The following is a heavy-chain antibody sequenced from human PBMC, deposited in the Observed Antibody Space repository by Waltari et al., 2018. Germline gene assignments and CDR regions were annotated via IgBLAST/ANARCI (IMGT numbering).Heavy chain of an antibody. CDR1: GYTLTELS. CDR3: ASPVGATEDDAFDI. J-gene: IGHJ3*02. D-gene: IGHD1-26*01. Sequence: QVQLVQSGAEVKKPGASVKVSCKVSGYTLTELSMHWVLQAPGKGLEWMGGFNPEDGETIYAQNVQGRVTMTEDTSTDTAYMELSSLRSEDTAVYYCASPVGATEDDAFDIWGQGTMVTVSS. CDR2: FNPEDGET. V-gene: IGHV1-24*01.